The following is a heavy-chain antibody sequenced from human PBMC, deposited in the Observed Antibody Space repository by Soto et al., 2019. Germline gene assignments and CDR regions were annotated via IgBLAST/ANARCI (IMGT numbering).Heavy chain of an antibody. V-gene: IGHV2-5*02. CDR1: GFSLSTSGVG. D-gene: IGHD6-19*01. J-gene: IGHJ4*02. CDR2: LYWDGDI. CDR3: ANGSGWLFDY. Sequence: QITLKESGPTLVKPTQTLTLTCAFSGFSLSTSGVGVGWIRQPPGKALEWLALLYWDGDIRYSPSLRSRLTLTKDTSKNQVVLTMTNMDPVDTATYFCANGSGWLFDYWGQGTLVTVSS.